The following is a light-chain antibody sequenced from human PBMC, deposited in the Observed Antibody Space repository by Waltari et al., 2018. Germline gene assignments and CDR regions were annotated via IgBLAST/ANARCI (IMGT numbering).Light chain of an antibody. CDR1: QSVLYSSNNNNY. Sequence: DIVMTQSPDSLAVSLGERATINCKSSQSVLYSSNNNNYLAWYQQKPGQPPKLLIYWASTRGSGVPDRFSGSGSGTDFTLTISSLQAEDVAVYYCQQYYSSPWTFGQGTKVEIK. CDR3: QQYYSSPWT. CDR2: WAS. J-gene: IGKJ1*01. V-gene: IGKV4-1*01.